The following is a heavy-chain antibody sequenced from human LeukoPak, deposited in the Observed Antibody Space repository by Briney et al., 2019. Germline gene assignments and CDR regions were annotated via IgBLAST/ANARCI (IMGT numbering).Heavy chain of an antibody. D-gene: IGHD4-23*01. CDR1: GGSISSSSYY. CDR3: ARVVGATVVTRNIDY. J-gene: IGHJ4*02. CDR2: IYYSGST. V-gene: IGHV4-39*01. Sequence: SETLSLTCTVSGGSISSSSYYWGWIRQPPGKGLEWIGSIYYSGSTYYNPSLKSRVTISVDTSKNQFSLKLSSVTAADTAVYYCARVVGATVVTRNIDYWGQGTLVTVSS.